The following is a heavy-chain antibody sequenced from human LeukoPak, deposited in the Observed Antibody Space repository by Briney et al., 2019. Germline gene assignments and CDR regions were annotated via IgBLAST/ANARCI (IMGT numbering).Heavy chain of an antibody. CDR1: GFTFSTYA. J-gene: IGHJ3*01. Sequence: GESLKISCAASGFTFSTYAMSWVRQAPGRGLEWVSVFSGSGSSTYYADSVKGRFTNSRDNSKNTLYLQMNSLRAEDTAVYYCAKEMATIRAFDFWGQGTMVTVSS. CDR2: FSGSGSST. CDR3: AKEMATIRAFDF. V-gene: IGHV3-23*01. D-gene: IGHD5-24*01.